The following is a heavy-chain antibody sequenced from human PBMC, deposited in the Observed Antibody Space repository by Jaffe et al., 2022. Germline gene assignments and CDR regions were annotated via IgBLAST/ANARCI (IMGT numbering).Heavy chain of an antibody. CDR1: GFTFGSYE. Sequence: EVQVVESGGGLVQPGGSLRLSCAASGFTFGSYEMNWVRQAPGKGLEWISYISGSSTIMNYADSVKGRFTVSRDNAKNSLYLQMDSLRVEDTAVYYCARDASQYADYVFLDPWGQGTLVTVSS. CDR2: ISGSSTIM. CDR3: ARDASQYADYVFLDP. V-gene: IGHV3-48*03. J-gene: IGHJ5*02. D-gene: IGHD4-17*01.